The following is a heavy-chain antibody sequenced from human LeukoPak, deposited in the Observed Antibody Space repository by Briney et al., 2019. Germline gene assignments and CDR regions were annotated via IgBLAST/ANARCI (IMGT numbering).Heavy chain of an antibody. CDR1: GFTFSSYG. Sequence: QPGGSLRLSCAASGFTFSSYGMHWVRQAPGKGLEWVAVIWYDGSNKYYADSVKGRFTISRDNSKNTLYLQMNSLRAEDTAVYYCARGTDFWSGYPQTGFDPWGQGTLVTVSS. CDR3: ARGTDFWSGYPQTGFDP. D-gene: IGHD3-3*01. J-gene: IGHJ5*02. V-gene: IGHV3-33*08. CDR2: IWYDGSNK.